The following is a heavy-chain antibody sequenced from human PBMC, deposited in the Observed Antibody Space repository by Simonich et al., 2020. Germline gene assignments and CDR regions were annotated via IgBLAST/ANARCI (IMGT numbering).Heavy chain of an antibody. V-gene: IGHV3-21*01. J-gene: IGHJ4*02. CDR2: ISSSSSYI. Sequence: EVQLVESGGGLVKPGGSLRLSCAASGFTFSSYSMNWVRQAPGKGRRWFQSISSSSSYIYYADSVKGRFTISRDNAKNSLYLQMNSLRAEDTAVYYCARDAAGDYWGQGTLVTVSS. D-gene: IGHD6-13*01. CDR3: ARDAAGDY. CDR1: GFTFSSYS.